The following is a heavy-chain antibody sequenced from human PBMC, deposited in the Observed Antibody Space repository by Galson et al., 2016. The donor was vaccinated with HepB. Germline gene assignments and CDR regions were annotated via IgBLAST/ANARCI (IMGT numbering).Heavy chain of an antibody. J-gene: IGHJ4*02. Sequence: SLRLSCAASGFTFSSFWMSWVRKSPGKGPEWVANINHDGSEIYSVASVKGRFTISRDNAKNSLDLQMNSLRVEDTAVYHCARDGNDFWSGQDSWGQGTLVAVSS. CDR1: GFTFSSFW. D-gene: IGHD3-3*01. CDR3: ARDGNDFWSGQDS. CDR2: INHDGSEI. V-gene: IGHV3-7*01.